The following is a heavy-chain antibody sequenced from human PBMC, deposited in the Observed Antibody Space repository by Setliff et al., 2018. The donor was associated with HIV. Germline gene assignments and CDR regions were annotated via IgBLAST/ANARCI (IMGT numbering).Heavy chain of an antibody. CDR2: IIPIFGTA. CDR3: AVGYSNYGPGY. CDR1: GGTFSSYA. J-gene: IGHJ4*02. D-gene: IGHD4-4*01. V-gene: IGHV1-69*06. Sequence: SVKVSCKASGGTFSSYAISWVRQAPGQGLEWMGRIIPIFGTANYAQKFQGRVTITADKSTSTAYVELSSLRSEDTAVYYCAVGYSNYGPGYWGRGTLVTVSS.